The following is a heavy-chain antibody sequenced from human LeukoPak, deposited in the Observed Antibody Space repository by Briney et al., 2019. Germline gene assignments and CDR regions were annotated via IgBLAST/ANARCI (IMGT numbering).Heavy chain of an antibody. Sequence: PSETLSLTCTVSGGSISSSSYYWGWIRQPPGKGLEWIGSIYYSGSTYYNPSLKSRVTISVDTSKNQFSLKLSSVTAADTAVYYCARLRPVVPAAMSVYYYYMDVWGKGTTVTVSS. J-gene: IGHJ6*03. CDR1: GGSISSSSYY. CDR3: ARLRPVVPAAMSVYYYYMDV. V-gene: IGHV4-39*01. D-gene: IGHD2-2*01. CDR2: IYYSGST.